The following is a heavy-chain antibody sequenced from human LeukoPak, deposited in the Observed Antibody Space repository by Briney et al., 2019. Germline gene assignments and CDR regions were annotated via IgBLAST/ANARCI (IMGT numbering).Heavy chain of an antibody. D-gene: IGHD2-15*01. Sequence: PSETLSLTCAVYGGSFSGYYWSWIRQPPGKGLEWIGEINHSGSTNYNPSLKSRVTISVDTSKNQFSLKLSSVTAADTAVYYCARGPYCSGDSCYSWVDYWGQGTLVTVSS. J-gene: IGHJ4*02. V-gene: IGHV4-34*01. CDR3: ARGPYCSGDSCYSWVDY. CDR1: GGSFSGYY. CDR2: INHSGST.